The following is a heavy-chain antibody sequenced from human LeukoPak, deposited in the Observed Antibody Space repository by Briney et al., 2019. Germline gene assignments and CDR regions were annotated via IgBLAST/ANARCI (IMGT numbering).Heavy chain of an antibody. CDR2: IIPILGIA. Sequence: SVKVSCKASGGTFSSYTISWVRQAPGQGLEWVGRIIPILGIANYAQKFQGRVTITADKSTSTAYMELSSLRSEDTAVYYCARDEPLSNTMIVVAQAYGFDPWGQGTLVTVSS. D-gene: IGHD3-22*01. J-gene: IGHJ5*02. CDR1: GGTFSSYT. V-gene: IGHV1-69*04. CDR3: ARDEPLSNTMIVVAQAYGFDP.